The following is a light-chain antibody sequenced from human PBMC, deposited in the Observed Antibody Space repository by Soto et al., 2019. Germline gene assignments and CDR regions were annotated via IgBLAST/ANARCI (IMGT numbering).Light chain of an antibody. Sequence: QSVLTQPPSVSGAPGQRVTISCTGSSSNIGAGYDVHWYQQLPGTAPKLLIYGNSNRPSGVPDRFSGSKSGTSASLAITGLQAEEWGEYYCQSYDSSLSGAVFGGGTQLTVL. CDR1: SSNIGAGYD. CDR2: GNS. J-gene: IGLJ7*01. CDR3: QSYDSSLSGAV. V-gene: IGLV1-40*01.